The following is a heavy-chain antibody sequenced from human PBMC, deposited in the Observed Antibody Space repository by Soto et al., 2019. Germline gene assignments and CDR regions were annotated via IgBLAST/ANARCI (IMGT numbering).Heavy chain of an antibody. CDR1: GGSISNSY. V-gene: IGHV4-59*01. CDR3: ARVWGGAFDI. CDR2: IYSSGST. Sequence: PSETLSLTCTVSGGSISNSYWSWIRQSPGKGLEWIGYIYSSGSTNYNPSLKSRVTISVDTSKNRFSLKLSSVIAADTAVYYCARVWGGAFDIWGQGTMVTVSS. D-gene: IGHD3-10*01. J-gene: IGHJ3*02.